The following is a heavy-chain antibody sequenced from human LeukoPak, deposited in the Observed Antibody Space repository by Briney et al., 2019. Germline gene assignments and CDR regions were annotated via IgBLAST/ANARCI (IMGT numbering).Heavy chain of an antibody. CDR3: AKSRHIVVVTATPNNDAFDI. V-gene: IGHV3-23*01. J-gene: IGHJ3*02. D-gene: IGHD2-21*02. CDR1: GFTFSSHA. CDR2: ISGSGGST. Sequence: PEGSLRLSCAASGFTFSSHAMVWVRQAPGKGLEWVSAISGSGGSTYYADSVKGRFTISRDNSKNTLYLQMNSLRAEDTAVYYCAKSRHIVVVTATPNNDAFDIWGQGTMVTVSS.